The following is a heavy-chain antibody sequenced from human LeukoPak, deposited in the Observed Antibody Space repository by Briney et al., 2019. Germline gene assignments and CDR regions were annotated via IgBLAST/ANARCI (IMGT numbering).Heavy chain of an antibody. J-gene: IGHJ4*02. CDR3: ARDRRGYSYGRYFDY. D-gene: IGHD5-18*01. V-gene: IGHV3-48*03. CDR1: GFTFDDYA. CDR2: ISSSGSTI. Sequence: GGSLRLSCAASGFTFDDYAMHWVRQAPGKGLEWVSYISSSGSTIYYADSVKGRFTISRDNAKNSLYLQMNSLGAEDTAVYYCARDRRGYSYGRYFDYWGQGTLVTVSS.